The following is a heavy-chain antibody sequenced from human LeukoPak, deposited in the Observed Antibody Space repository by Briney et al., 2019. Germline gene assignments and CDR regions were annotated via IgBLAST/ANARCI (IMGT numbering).Heavy chain of an antibody. V-gene: IGHV4-31*03. CDR1: GGSLSSGGYY. CDR3: ARSAVVVPAAIADWFDP. J-gene: IGHJ5*02. Sequence: PSQTLSLTCTVSGGSLSSGGYYWSWVRQHPGKGLEWSGYIYYSGSTYYNPSLKSRVTISVDTSKNQSSLKLSSVTAADTAVYYCARSAVVVPAAIADWFDPWGQGTLVTVSS. D-gene: IGHD2-2*02. CDR2: IYYSGST.